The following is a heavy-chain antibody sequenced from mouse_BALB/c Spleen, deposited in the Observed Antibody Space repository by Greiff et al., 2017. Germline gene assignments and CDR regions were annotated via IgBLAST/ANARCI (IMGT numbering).Heavy chain of an antibody. Sequence: EVKLVESGGGLVQPGGSLKLSCAASGFTFSSYGMSWVRQTPDKRLELVATINSNGGSTYYPDSVKGRFTISRDNAKNTLYLQMSSLKSEDTAMYYCARHSYYGKDYYARDYWGQGTSVTVSS. CDR2: INSNGGST. D-gene: IGHD2-1*01. J-gene: IGHJ4*01. CDR3: ARHSYYGKDYYARDY. V-gene: IGHV5-6-3*01. CDR1: GFTFSSYG.